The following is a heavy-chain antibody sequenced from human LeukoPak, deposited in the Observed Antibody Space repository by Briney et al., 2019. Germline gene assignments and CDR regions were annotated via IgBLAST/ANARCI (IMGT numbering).Heavy chain of an antibody. CDR2: IYYSGST. Sequence: SETLSLTCTVSGGSISSGGYYWSWIRQHPGKGLEWIGYIYYSGSTYYNPSLKSRVTISVDTSKNQFSLKLSSVTAADTAVYYCARSHYDFYFDYWDQGTLVTVSS. CDR1: GGSISSGGYY. J-gene: IGHJ4*02. V-gene: IGHV4-31*03. D-gene: IGHD3-3*01. CDR3: ARSHYDFYFDY.